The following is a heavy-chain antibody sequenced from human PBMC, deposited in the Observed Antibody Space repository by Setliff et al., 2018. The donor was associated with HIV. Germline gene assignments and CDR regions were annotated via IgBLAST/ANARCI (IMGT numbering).Heavy chain of an antibody. CDR1: GGSTTSGGYY. CDR2: IYYSGST. D-gene: IGHD3-3*01. Sequence: PSETLSLTCSVSGGSTTSGGYYWSWIRQHPGKGLEYIGYIYYSGSTYYNPSLKSRVTMSIDTSTQQFFLNVTSVTAAYTAVYYCAGFSYNFWVYRFDHWGQGALVTVSS. CDR3: AGFSYNFWVYRFDH. V-gene: IGHV4-31*03. J-gene: IGHJ4*02.